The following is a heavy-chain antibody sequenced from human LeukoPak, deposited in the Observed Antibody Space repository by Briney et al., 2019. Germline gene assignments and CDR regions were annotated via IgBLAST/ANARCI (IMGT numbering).Heavy chain of an antibody. V-gene: IGHV3-15*01. CDR2: IKSKTYGGTI. CDR3: TTDSGYNYPYATFDY. D-gene: IGHD5-12*01. J-gene: IGHJ4*02. CDR1: GFTFTNAW. Sequence: GGSLRLSCAVSGFTFTNAWLCWVRQAPGKGLEWIGRIKSKTYGGTIDYAAPVKGRFTISRDDSENTPYLQMNSLKTEDTAVYYCTTDSGYNYPYATFDYWGQGTLVTVSS.